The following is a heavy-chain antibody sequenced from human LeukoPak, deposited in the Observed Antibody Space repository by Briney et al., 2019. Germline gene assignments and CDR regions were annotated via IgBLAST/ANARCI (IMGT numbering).Heavy chain of an antibody. V-gene: IGHV3-21*01. CDR1: GFTFSSYS. D-gene: IGHD4-17*01. Sequence: RPGGSLRLSCAASGFTFSSYSMNWVRQAPGKGLEWVSSISSSSSYIYYADSVKGRFTISRDNAKNSLYLQMNSLRAEDTAVYYCARDPRVYGDYVSWYFDLWGRGTLVTVSS. CDR2: ISSSSSYI. J-gene: IGHJ2*01. CDR3: ARDPRVYGDYVSWYFDL.